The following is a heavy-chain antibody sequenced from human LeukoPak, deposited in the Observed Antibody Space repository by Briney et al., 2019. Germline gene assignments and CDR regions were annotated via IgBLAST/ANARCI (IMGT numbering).Heavy chain of an antibody. CDR2: VSGSGVST. J-gene: IGHJ3*02. V-gene: IGHV3-23*01. CDR3: AKDSLSSGYPRAAFDI. CDR1: GFTFSSYA. D-gene: IGHD3-22*01. Sequence: PGGSLRLSCAASGFTFSSYAMSWVRQAPGKGLEWVSAVSGSGVSTYSADSVRGRFTISRDNSKNTLYLQMNSLRAEDTAVYYCAKDSLSSGYPRAAFDIWGQGTMVTVSS.